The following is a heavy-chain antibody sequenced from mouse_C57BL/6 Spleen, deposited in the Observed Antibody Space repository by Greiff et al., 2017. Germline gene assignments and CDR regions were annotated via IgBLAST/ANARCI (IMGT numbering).Heavy chain of an antibody. CDR1: GYTFTSYW. D-gene: IGHD2-3*01. Sequence: QVQLQQPGAELVRPGSSVKLSCKASGYTFTSYWMDWVKQRPGQGLEWIGNIYPSDSETHYNQKFKDKATLTVEKSSSTAYMQLSSLTSEDSAVYYCARRGLLQGAMDYWGQGTSVTVSS. J-gene: IGHJ4*01. CDR3: ARRGLLQGAMDY. CDR2: IYPSDSET. V-gene: IGHV1-61*01.